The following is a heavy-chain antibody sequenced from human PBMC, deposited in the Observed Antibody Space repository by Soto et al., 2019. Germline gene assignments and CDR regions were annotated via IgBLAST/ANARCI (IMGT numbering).Heavy chain of an antibody. CDR2: IYYSGTT. J-gene: IGHJ3*02. CDR1: GGSISSSSFY. D-gene: IGHD2-2*01. Sequence: SETLSLTCIVSGGSISSSSFYWGWIRQPPGKGLPWIGNIYYSGTTDYNPSLKSRVTVSTDTSRNQLSLTLSSVTAADTAVYYCVRFYGNAFEIWGPGTLVTVSS. V-gene: IGHV4-39*01. CDR3: VRFYGNAFEI.